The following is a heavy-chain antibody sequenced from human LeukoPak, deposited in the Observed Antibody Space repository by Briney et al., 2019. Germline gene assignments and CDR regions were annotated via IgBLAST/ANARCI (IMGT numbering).Heavy chain of an antibody. CDR1: GFTFDDYA. V-gene: IGHV3-9*01. J-gene: IGHJ6*02. CDR2: ISWNSGSI. D-gene: IGHD3-10*01. Sequence: GRSLRLSCAASGFTFDDYAMHWVRQAPGKGLEWVSGISWNSGSIGYADSVEGRFTISRDNAKNSLYLQMNSLRAEDTALYYCAKDIFGLWFASGMDVWGQGTTVTVSS. CDR3: AKDIFGLWFASGMDV.